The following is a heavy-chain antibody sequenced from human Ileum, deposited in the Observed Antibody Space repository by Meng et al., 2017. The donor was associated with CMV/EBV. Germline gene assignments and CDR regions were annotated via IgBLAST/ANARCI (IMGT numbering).Heavy chain of an antibody. CDR2: ITGSGRRT. D-gene: IGHD6-13*01. Sequence: LRLSCATSGFSFSSYGMTWIRQAPGQGLGCVSCITGSGRRTEYADSVKGRFTISRDMSNNTLYLQMNNLRAEDTAVYYCAKGIAAADSWGQGTLVTVSS. CDR1: GFSFSSYG. V-gene: IGHV3-23*01. CDR3: AKGIAAADS. J-gene: IGHJ4*02.